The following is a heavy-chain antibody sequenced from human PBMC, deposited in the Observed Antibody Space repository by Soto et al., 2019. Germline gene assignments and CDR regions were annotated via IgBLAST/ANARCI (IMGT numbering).Heavy chain of an antibody. Sequence: QVQLVESGGGVVQPGRSLRLSCAASGFTFSSYGMHWVRQAPGKGLEWVAVIWYDGIKKHYADSVKGRFTISRDNSKNRLYLEMNSLRVEDTAVYYCARDRNIVVVPAAIADYWGQGTLVTVSS. CDR2: IWYDGIKK. CDR1: GFTFSSYG. CDR3: ARDRNIVVVPAAIADY. V-gene: IGHV3-33*01. J-gene: IGHJ4*02. D-gene: IGHD2-2*01.